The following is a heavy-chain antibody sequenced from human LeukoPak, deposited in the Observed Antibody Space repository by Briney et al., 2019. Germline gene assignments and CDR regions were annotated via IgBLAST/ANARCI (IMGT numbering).Heavy chain of an antibody. Sequence: PGGSLRLSCAASGFTFSSYSMTWVRQAPGKGLEWVSSISSSSSYIYYADSVKGRFTISRDNAKNSLYLQMNSLRDEDTAVYYCASTYGGNPTRPDYWGQGTLVTVSS. CDR1: GFTFSSYS. CDR2: ISSSSSYI. D-gene: IGHD4-17*01. CDR3: ASTYGGNPTRPDY. J-gene: IGHJ4*02. V-gene: IGHV3-21*01.